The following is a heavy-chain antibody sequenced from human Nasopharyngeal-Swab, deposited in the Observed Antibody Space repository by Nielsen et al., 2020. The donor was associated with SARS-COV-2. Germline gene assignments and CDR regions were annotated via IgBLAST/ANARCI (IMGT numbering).Heavy chain of an antibody. Sequence: SETLSLTCTVSGGSIRSYYWSWIRQPPGKGLEWIGYIYYSGSTNYNPSLKSRVTITVDTSKNQFSLKLSSVTAADTAVYYCARGADQSDGMDVWGQGTTVTVSS. V-gene: IGHV4-59*08. CDR1: GGSIRSYY. D-gene: IGHD4/OR15-4a*01. CDR3: ARGADQSDGMDV. J-gene: IGHJ6*02. CDR2: IYYSGST.